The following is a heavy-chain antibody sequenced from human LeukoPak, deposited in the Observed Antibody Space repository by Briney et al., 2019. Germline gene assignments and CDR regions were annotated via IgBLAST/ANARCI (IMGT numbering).Heavy chain of an antibody. CDR1: GYTLTELS. D-gene: IGHD4-17*01. CDR3: ATVGGDYGDYDY. CDR2: FDPEDGET. Sequence: ASVKVSCKVSGYTLTELSMHWVRQAPGKGLEWMGGFDPEDGETIYAQKFQGRVTMTEDTSTDTAYMELSGLRSEDTAVYYCATVGGDYGDYDYWGQGTLVTVSS. J-gene: IGHJ4*02. V-gene: IGHV1-24*01.